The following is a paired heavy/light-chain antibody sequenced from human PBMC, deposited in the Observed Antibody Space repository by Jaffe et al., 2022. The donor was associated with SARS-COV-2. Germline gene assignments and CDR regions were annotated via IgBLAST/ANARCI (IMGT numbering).Heavy chain of an antibody. Sequence: EVQLVESGGGLVKPGESLRLSCEGSGFTFSNAWMTWVRQSPGKGLEWVGCIKSKPDGGTTDYAAPVRGRFTISRDDSKNTLYLQMNSLKTEDTAVYYCMGHLDYWGQGILVTVSS. J-gene: IGHJ4*02. CDR1: GFTFSNAW. CDR3: MGHLDY. V-gene: IGHV3-15*01. CDR2: IKSKPDGGTT.
Light chain of an antibody. V-gene: IGLV7-46*01. Sequence: QAVVTQEPSLTVSPGGTVTLTCGSSTGAVTSGHYPYWFQQKPGQAPRTLIYDTSNKHSWTPARFSGSLVGGKAALTLSGAQPEDEAEYYCWLSYSGVRVFGTGTTVTVL. J-gene: IGLJ1*01. CDR3: WLSYSGVRV. CDR2: DTS. CDR1: TGAVTSGHY.